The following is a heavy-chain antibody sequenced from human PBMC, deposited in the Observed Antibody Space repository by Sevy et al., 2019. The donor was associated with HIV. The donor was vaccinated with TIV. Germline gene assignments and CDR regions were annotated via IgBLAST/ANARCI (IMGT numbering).Heavy chain of an antibody. CDR3: VKVGIGPYDTTGWDSFDI. CDR2: ASESGRRK. J-gene: IGHJ3*02. V-gene: IGHV3-23*01. CDR1: GFTFDNFI. D-gene: IGHD3-22*01. Sequence: GGSLRLSCAASGFTFDNFIMSWVRQAPGRGLQWVSGASESGRRKMYSDSVEGRFTISRDNSKNMVHLQLNSLRVEDTAIYYWVKVGIGPYDTTGWDSFDIWGLGTMVTVSS.